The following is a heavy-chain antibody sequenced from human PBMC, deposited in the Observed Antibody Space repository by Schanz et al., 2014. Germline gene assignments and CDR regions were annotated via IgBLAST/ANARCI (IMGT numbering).Heavy chain of an antibody. CDR1: GFTFSSNS. J-gene: IGHJ4*02. D-gene: IGHD2-15*01. CDR3: AKSLESGPGGRCSRGYFDY. CDR2: ISGDHRNT. Sequence: VQLVESGGGVVQPGRSLRLSCAASGFTFSSNSMSWVRQAPGKGLEWVSSISGDHRNTFYADSVKGRFTISRDNFKGALYLQMSSLRAEDTAVYYCAKSLESGPGGRCSRGYFDYWGQGTLVTVSS. V-gene: IGHV3-23*04.